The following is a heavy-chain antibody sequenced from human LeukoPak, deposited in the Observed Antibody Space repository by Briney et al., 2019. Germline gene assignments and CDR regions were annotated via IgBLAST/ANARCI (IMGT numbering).Heavy chain of an antibody. CDR2: IYYSGST. CDR3: ARRVGVALDY. Sequence: SETLSLTCTVSGGSISSYYWSWIRQPPGKGLEWIGCIYYSGSTNYNPSLKSRVTISVDTSKNQFSLKLSSVTAADTAVYYCARRVGVALDYWGQGTLVTVSS. J-gene: IGHJ4*02. CDR1: GGSISSYY. V-gene: IGHV4-59*01. D-gene: IGHD2-21*01.